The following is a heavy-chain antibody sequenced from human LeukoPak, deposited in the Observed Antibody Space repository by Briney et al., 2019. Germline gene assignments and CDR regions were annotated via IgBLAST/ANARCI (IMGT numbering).Heavy chain of an antibody. D-gene: IGHD2-15*01. Sequence: GGSLRLSCSASGFSLSNYAMYWVRQAPGKGLEWVANIKQGGSEKYYVDSVKGRFTISRDNAKNSLYLQMNSLRAEDTAVYYCARDFGLRCSGGTCYSVYYYGMDVWGKGTTVTVSS. J-gene: IGHJ6*04. CDR2: IKQGGSEK. CDR3: ARDFGLRCSGGTCYSVYYYGMDV. CDR1: GFSLSNYA. V-gene: IGHV3-7*03.